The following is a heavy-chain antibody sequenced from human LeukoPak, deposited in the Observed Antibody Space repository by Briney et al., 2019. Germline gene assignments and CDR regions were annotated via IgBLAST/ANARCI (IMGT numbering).Heavy chain of an antibody. CDR1: GGSISSYY. Sequence: SETLSLTCTVSGGSISSYYWSWIRQPPGKGLEWIVYIYYSGSTNYNPSLKSRVTISVDTSKNQSSLKLSSVTAADTAVYYCARDHSGSYRRRAFDIWGQGTMVTVSS. CDR2: IYYSGST. J-gene: IGHJ3*02. CDR3: ARDHSGSYRRRAFDI. D-gene: IGHD1-26*01. V-gene: IGHV4-59*01.